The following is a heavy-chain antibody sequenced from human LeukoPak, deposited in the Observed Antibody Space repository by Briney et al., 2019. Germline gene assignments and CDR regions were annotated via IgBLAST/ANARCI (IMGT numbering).Heavy chain of an antibody. CDR2: ISGSGSST. V-gene: IGHV3-23*01. Sequence: EPGGSLRLSCAASGFTFSSYAMSWVRQAPGKGLEWVSAISGSGSSTYYADSVKGRFTISRDNSKNTLYLQMNSLRAEDTAVYYCAKGQITMIVVVTNDAFDIWGQGTMVTVSS. D-gene: IGHD3-22*01. CDR1: GFTFSSYA. J-gene: IGHJ3*02. CDR3: AKGQITMIVVVTNDAFDI.